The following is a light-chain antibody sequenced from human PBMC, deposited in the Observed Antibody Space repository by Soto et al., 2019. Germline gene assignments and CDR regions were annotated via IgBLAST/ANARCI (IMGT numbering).Light chain of an antibody. CDR3: QQYGSSAPIT. CDR1: QSVSSNY. CDR2: GAS. Sequence: EIVLTQSPATLSLSPGDRATLSCRASQSVSSNYLAWYQQKPGQAPRLLIYGASSRATGIPDRFSGSGSGTDFTLIISRLEPEDFAMYYCQQYGSSAPITFGQGTRLEIE. J-gene: IGKJ5*01. V-gene: IGKV3-20*01.